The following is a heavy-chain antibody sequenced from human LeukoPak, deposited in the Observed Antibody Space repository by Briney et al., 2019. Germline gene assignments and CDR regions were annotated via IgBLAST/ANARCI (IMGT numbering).Heavy chain of an antibody. CDR2: IYTSGST. D-gene: IGHD2-15*01. CDR1: GGSISSGSYY. Sequence: SETLSLTCTVSGGSISSGSYYWSWIRQPAGKGLEWIGRIYTSGSTNYNPSLKSRVTISVDTSKNQFSLKLSSVTAADTAVYYCARGFLRFGGSPLGYWGQGTLVTVSS. J-gene: IGHJ4*02. V-gene: IGHV4-61*02. CDR3: ARGFLRFGGSPLGY.